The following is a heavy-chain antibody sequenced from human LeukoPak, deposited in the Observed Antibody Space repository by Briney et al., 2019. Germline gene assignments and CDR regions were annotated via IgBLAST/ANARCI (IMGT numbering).Heavy chain of an antibody. D-gene: IGHD3-9*01. Sequence: SGTLSLTCAVSGGSISSSNWWSWVRQPPGKGLEWIGEIYHSGSTNYNPSLKSRVTISVDKSKNQFSLKLSSVTAADTAVYYCASAYYDILGGHFDYWGQGTLVTVSS. CDR3: ASAYYDILGGHFDY. CDR1: GGSISSSNW. J-gene: IGHJ4*02. V-gene: IGHV4-4*02. CDR2: IYHSGST.